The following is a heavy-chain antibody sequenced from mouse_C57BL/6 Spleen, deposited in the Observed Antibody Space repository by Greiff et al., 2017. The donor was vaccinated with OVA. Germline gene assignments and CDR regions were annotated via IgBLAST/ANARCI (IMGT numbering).Heavy chain of an antibody. CDR3: ARGKMPYDYDGSWFAY. CDR2: INPGSGGT. CDR1: GYAFTNYL. V-gene: IGHV1-54*01. J-gene: IGHJ3*01. D-gene: IGHD2-4*01. Sequence: VKLQQSGAELVRPGTSVKVSCKASGYAFTNYLIEWVKQRPGQGLEWIGVINPGSGGTNYNEKFKGKATLTADKSSSTAYMQLSSLTAEDSAVDFGARGKMPYDYDGSWFAYWGQGTLVTVSA.